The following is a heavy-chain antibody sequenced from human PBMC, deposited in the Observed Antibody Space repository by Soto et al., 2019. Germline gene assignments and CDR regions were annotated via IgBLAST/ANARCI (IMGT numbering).Heavy chain of an antibody. CDR3: ARGRGWDDY. V-gene: IGHV1-3*01. J-gene: IGHJ4*02. CDR2: IDAGNGKT. Sequence: QVQLVQSGAEVKKPGASVKVSCKASGYIFNRYVMHWVRQAPGQRPEWMGWIDAGNGKTKYSEKFQGRVTITRDTSASTAYMELTPRRSEDTAVYYCARGRGWDDYWGQGTQVIVSS. CDR1: GYIFNRYV. D-gene: IGHD6-19*01.